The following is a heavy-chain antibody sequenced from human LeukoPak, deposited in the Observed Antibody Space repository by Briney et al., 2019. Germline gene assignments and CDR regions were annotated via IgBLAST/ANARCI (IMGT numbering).Heavy chain of an antibody. V-gene: IGHV3-20*04. J-gene: IGHJ6*03. CDR3: ARDVRSGGYYYYYYMDV. D-gene: IGHD1-26*01. CDR2: INWNGGST. Sequence: PGGSLRLSCAASGFTFDDYGMSWVRQAPGKGLEWVSGINWNGGSTGYADSVKGRFTISRDNAKNSLYLQMNSLRAEDTALYYCARDVRSGGYYYYYYMDVWGKGTTVTVSS. CDR1: GFTFDDYG.